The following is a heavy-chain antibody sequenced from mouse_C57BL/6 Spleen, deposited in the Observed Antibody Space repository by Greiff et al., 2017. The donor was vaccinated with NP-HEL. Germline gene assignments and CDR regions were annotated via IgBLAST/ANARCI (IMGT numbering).Heavy chain of an antibody. J-gene: IGHJ3*01. CDR1: GFTFSSYT. CDR2: ISGGGGNT. D-gene: IGHD1-1*01. V-gene: IGHV5-9*01. CDR3: ARHSDYGSSFWFAY. Sequence: EVQLVESGGGLVKPGGSLKLSCAASGFTFSSYTMSWVRQTPEKRLEWVATISGGGGNTYYPDSVKGRFTISRDNAKNTLYLQMSSLRSEDTALYYCARHSDYGSSFWFAYWGQGTLVTVSA.